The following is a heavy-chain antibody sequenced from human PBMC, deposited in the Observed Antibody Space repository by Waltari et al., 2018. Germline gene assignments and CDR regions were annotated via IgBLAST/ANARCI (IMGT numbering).Heavy chain of an antibody. Sequence: QVQLQQWGAGRLKPSETLSLTCAVYGGSFSNSHWTWIRQPPGKGLEWIGEINHRGRTNYNPSLKSRVTISIDTANNQFSLRLSSVSAADTAVYYCTRWDSWGQGTLVTVSS. CDR2: INHRGRT. CDR1: GGSFSNSH. V-gene: IGHV4-34*01. J-gene: IGHJ4*02. CDR3: TRWDS.